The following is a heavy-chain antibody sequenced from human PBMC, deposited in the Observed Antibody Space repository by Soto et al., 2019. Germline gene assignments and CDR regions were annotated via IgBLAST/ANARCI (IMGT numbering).Heavy chain of an antibody. CDR1: GFTFTDHG. V-gene: IGHV3-30*18. J-gene: IGHJ6*02. D-gene: IGHD4-17*01. Sequence: GGSPRLSCAASGFTFTDHGMHWVLQPPVKGLEKVAVISYDGSNKYYADSVKGRFTIPRDNYKSTLYLQMNSLKAEDTAVYHCANDYGDTLGVVALWRQGSTVTVSS. CDR3: ANDYGDTLGVVAL. CDR2: ISYDGSNK.